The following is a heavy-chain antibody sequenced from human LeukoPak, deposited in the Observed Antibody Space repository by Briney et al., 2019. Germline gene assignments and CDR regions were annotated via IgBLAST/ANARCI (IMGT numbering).Heavy chain of an antibody. CDR3: ARLYSGYDLFYYYYYMDV. CDR1: GYTFTSYG. Sequence: ASVKVSFTASGYTFTSYGISWVRQAPGQGLEWMGWISAYNGNTNYAQKLQGRVTVTTDTSTSTAYMELRSLRSDDTAVYYCARLYSGYDLFYYYYYMDVWGKGTTVTISS. V-gene: IGHV1-18*01. J-gene: IGHJ6*03. CDR2: ISAYNGNT. D-gene: IGHD5-12*01.